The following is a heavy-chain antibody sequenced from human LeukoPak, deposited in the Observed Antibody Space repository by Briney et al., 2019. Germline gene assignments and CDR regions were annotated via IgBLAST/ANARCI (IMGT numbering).Heavy chain of an antibody. J-gene: IGHJ3*02. CDR3: ARVLLERPGIDSFDM. CDR2: INSGSSTI. V-gene: IGHV3-48*01. Sequence: GGSLRLSCAASGFTFSSYSMNWVRQAPGKGLEWVSHINSGSSTIYYADSVKGRFTISRDNAGNSLYLHMNSLRAEDTAVYYCARVLLERPGIDSFDMWGQGTMVTVSS. D-gene: IGHD1-1*01. CDR1: GFTFSSYS.